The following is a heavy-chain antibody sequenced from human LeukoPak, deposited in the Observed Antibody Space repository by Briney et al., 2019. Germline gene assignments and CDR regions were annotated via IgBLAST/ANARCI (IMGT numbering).Heavy chain of an antibody. V-gene: IGHV3-21*01. Sequence: GRCLRLSCAVSGLTFSSYSMNWVRQAPGKGLEWVSSISSSSSYIYYADSVKGRFTLSRDNAKNSLYLQMNSLRAEDTAVYYCARGMIPGAPDYWGQGTLVTVSS. D-gene: IGHD3-16*01. CDR1: GLTFSSYS. CDR3: ARGMIPGAPDY. J-gene: IGHJ4*02. CDR2: ISSSSSYI.